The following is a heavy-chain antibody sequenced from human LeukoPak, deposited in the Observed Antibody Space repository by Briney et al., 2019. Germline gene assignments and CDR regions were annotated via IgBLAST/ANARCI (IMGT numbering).Heavy chain of an antibody. J-gene: IGHJ3*02. CDR3: AVGNCPTTSCYPGVAFDI. D-gene: IGHD2-2*01. V-gene: IGHV4-61*02. CDR1: GVSISSGGYF. CDR2: FYDSGST. Sequence: SQALSLTCTVSGVSISSGGYFWSWIRQPAGKGLEWIGRFYDSGSTNYNPSLQSRVTISVDTSKNQFSLKLTSVTAADTAVYYCAVGNCPTTSCYPGVAFDIWGQGTMVTVSS.